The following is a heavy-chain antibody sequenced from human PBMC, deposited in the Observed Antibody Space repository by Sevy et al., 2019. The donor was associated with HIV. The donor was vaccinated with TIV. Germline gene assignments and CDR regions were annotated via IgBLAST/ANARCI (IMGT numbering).Heavy chain of an antibody. CDR1: GFIFSSYG. CDR3: VKGGVTWELLDY. Sequence: GGSLRLSCAASGFIFSSYGMHWVRQAPGKGLEWVTIISYDGSSKYYADSVKGRFTISRDNSENILYLQMNSLRTDDTAVYYCVKGGVTWELLDYWGQGTLVTASS. D-gene: IGHD1-26*01. V-gene: IGHV3-30*18. J-gene: IGHJ4*02. CDR2: ISYDGSSK.